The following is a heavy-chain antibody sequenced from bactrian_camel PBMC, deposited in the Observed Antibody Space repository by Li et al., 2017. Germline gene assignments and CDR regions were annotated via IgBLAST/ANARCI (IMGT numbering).Heavy chain of an antibody. Sequence: VQLVESGGGSVQAGGSVRLSCEASGFAYSAYCMGWFRQTPEKEREGVATLDMAGDAIGYADSVKGRFTISRDNAKNTVYLQMNSLKPGDTAMYYCAADIAPKDGGVWYGDYTNWGQGTQVTVS. D-gene: IGHD3*01. CDR1: GFAYSAYC. CDR3: AADIAPKDGGVWYGDYTN. CDR2: LDMAGDAI. V-gene: IGHV3S40*01. J-gene: IGHJ4*01.